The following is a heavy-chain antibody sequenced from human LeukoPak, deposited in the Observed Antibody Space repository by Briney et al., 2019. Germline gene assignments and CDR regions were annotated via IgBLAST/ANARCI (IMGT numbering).Heavy chain of an antibody. J-gene: IGHJ4*02. Sequence: ASVKVSCKASGYTFTSYGISWVRQAPGQGLEWMGWISAYNGNTNYAQKLQGRVTMTTDTSTSTAYMELRSLKSDDTAVYYCARGGGRYYYDSSGYLDYWGQGTLVTVSS. CDR2: ISAYNGNT. V-gene: IGHV1-18*01. CDR1: GYTFTSYG. D-gene: IGHD3-22*01. CDR3: ARGGGRYYYDSSGYLDY.